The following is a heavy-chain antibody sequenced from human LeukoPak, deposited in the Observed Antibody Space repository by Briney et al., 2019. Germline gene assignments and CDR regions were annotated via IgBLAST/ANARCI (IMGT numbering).Heavy chain of an antibody. D-gene: IGHD2-15*01. CDR3: AYPDSMNYYGMDV. V-gene: IGHV3-30*03. J-gene: IGHJ6*02. CDR2: ISYDGSNK. CDR1: GFTFSSYG. Sequence: PGRSLRLSCAASGFTFSSYGMHWVRQAPGKGLEWVAVISYDGSNKYYADSVKGRFTISRDNSENTLYLQMNSLRAEDTAVYYCAYPDSMNYYGMDVWGQGTTVTVSS.